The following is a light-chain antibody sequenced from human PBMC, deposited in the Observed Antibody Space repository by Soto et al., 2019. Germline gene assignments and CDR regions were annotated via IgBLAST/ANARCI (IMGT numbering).Light chain of an antibody. V-gene: IGKV1-9*01. CDR2: AAS. J-gene: IGKJ4*01. CDR3: QQLNSYLSLT. Sequence: IQLTQSPSSLSASVGDRVTITCRASQGISSYLAWYQQKPGKAPKLLIYAASTLQSGVPSRFSGSGSGTDFTLTISCLQPEDFATYYCQQLNSYLSLTFGGGTKVDIK. CDR1: QGISSY.